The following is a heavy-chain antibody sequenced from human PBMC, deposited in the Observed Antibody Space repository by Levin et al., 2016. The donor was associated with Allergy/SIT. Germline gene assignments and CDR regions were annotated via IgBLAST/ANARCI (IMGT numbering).Heavy chain of an antibody. Sequence: WVRQAPGQGLEWMGRIIPILGIANYAQKFQGRVTITADKSTSTAYMELSSLRSEDTAVYYCARGGDYYGSGSYYKREDWFDPWGQGTLVTVSS. J-gene: IGHJ5*02. D-gene: IGHD3-10*01. CDR3: ARGGDYYGSGSYYKREDWFDP. V-gene: IGHV1-69*04. CDR2: IIPILGIA.